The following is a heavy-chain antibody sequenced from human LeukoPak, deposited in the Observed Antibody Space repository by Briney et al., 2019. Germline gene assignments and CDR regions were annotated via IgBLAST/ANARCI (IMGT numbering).Heavy chain of an antibody. J-gene: IGHJ4*02. D-gene: IGHD4-17*01. CDR3: ARVPGGILRFDY. V-gene: IGHV4-30-4*08. CDR2: IYYSGST. CDR1: GGSISSGDYY. Sequence: SQTLSLTSTVSGGSISSGDYYWSWIRQPPGKGLEWIGYIYYSGSTYYNPSLKSRVTISVDTSKNQFSLKLCSLTAADTAVYYCARVPGGILRFDYWGQGTLVSVSS.